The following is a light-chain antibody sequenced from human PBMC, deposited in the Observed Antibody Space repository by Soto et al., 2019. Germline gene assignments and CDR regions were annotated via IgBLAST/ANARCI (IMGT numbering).Light chain of an antibody. J-gene: IGLJ2*01. CDR1: NIAIKS. CDR2: DDG. CDR3: QVWDSISDHRVV. Sequence: SYELTQAPSVSVAPGQTARITCGGNNIAIKSVHWYQQKTGQAPVLVVYDDGDRPSGIPERFSGSNSGNTATLTITRVEAGDEADYHCQVWDSISDHRVVFGGGTKLTVL. V-gene: IGLV3-21*02.